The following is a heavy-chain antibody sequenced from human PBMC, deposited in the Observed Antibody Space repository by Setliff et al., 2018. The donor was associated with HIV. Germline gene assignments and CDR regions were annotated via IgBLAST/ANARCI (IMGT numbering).Heavy chain of an antibody. CDR1: GYRFNTYG. CDR2: ISPYNGDT. CDR3: VRGVTRDISGYYRDEYFQH. V-gene: IGHV1-18*01. J-gene: IGHJ1*01. D-gene: IGHD3-22*01. Sequence: ASVKVSCKASGYRFNTYGISWVRQAPGQGLEWMGWISPYNGDTRFAQSLQGRVTPTTDTSTNTAYMEMRTLRSDDTAVYYCVRGVTRDISGYYRDEYFQHWGQGTPVTVSS.